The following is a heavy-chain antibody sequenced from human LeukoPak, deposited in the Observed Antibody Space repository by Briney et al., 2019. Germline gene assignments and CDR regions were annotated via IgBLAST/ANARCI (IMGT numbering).Heavy chain of an antibody. CDR2: ISGSGGST. D-gene: IGHD3-9*01. CDR3: AKDLGDILTGKYYYYYMDV. V-gene: IGHV3-23*01. CDR1: GFTFSSYA. Sequence: GGSLRLSCAASGFTFSSYAMSWVRQAPGKGLEWVSAISGSGGSTYYADSVKGRFTISRDNSKNTLYLQMNSLRAEDTAVYYCAKDLGDILTGKYYYYYMDVWGKGTTVTVSS. J-gene: IGHJ6*03.